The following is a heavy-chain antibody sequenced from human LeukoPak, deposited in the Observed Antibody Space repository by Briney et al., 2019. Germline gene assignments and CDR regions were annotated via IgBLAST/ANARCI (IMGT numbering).Heavy chain of an antibody. CDR2: ITWNSGTT. CDR1: GFTFDDYA. V-gene: IGHV3-9*01. CDR3: AKSSGDSYFDY. Sequence: GGSLRLSCAASGFTFDDYAMHWVRQAPGKGLEWVSGITWNSGTTVYADAVKGRFTISRDNAKNSLYLQMNSLRAEDTALYYCAKSSGDSYFDYWGQGTLVTVSS. J-gene: IGHJ4*02. D-gene: IGHD3-10*01.